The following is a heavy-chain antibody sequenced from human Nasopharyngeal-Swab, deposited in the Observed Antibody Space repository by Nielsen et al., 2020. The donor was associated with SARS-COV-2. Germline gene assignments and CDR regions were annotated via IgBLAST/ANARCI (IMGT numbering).Heavy chain of an antibody. D-gene: IGHD1-26*01. J-gene: IGHJ3*02. V-gene: IGHV3-73*01. CDR2: IRNKVNSYAT. Sequence: GESLKISCAASGLGFSASPIIWVRQASGKGLEWVGRIRNKVNSYATTYGVSVKGRFTISRDDSKNTAYLQMTSLKTEDTALYYCARVNPVSGSYYDAIDIWGQGAMVTVSS. CDR1: GLGFSASP. CDR3: ARVNPVSGSYYDAIDI.